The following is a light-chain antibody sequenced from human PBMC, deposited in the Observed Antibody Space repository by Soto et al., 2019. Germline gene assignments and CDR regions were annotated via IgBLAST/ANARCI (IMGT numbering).Light chain of an antibody. CDR3: QQSDSSPRT. J-gene: IGKJ3*01. Sequence: DIQMSQSPSSVSASVGDRVTITCRASQDISNWLAWYQQKPGKAPTLLIYHASTLQSGVPSRFSVSGSGSDFTLTISSLQPEDFATYYSQQSDSSPRTLGPGTQVDI. CDR2: HAS. V-gene: IGKV1D-12*01. CDR1: QDISNW.